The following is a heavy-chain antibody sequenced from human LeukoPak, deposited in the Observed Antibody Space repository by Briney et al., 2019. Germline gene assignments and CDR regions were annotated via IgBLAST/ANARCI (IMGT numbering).Heavy chain of an antibody. J-gene: IGHJ4*02. CDR2: IYYSGNT. Sequence: PSETLPLTCTVSGGSIFSYGYYWSWIRQHPGKGLEWIAYIYYSGNTYYNPSLKSRVTISEDTSKNQFSLKLSSVTAADTAVYYCASGVDRKRLDCWGQGTLVTVSS. CDR3: ASGVDRKRLDC. D-gene: IGHD3-10*01. V-gene: IGHV4-31*03. CDR1: GGSIFSYGYY.